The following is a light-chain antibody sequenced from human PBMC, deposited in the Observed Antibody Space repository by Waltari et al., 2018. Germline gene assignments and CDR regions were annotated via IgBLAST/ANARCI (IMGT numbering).Light chain of an antibody. CDR2: GAS. V-gene: IGKV3-20*01. Sequence: EIVLTQSPGTLSLSPGERATLSCRASQSVSSSYLAWYQQKPGQAARIPIYGASSRATVSPDRFSGIGSGTDVTLTISRLGPEDFAVYYCQQYGSSPYTFGQGTRLEI. CDR3: QQYGSSPYT. J-gene: IGKJ2*01. CDR1: QSVSSSY.